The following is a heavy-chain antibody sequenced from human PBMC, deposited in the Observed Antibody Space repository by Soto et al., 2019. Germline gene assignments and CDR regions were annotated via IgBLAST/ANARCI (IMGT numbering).Heavy chain of an antibody. V-gene: IGHV5-51*01. J-gene: IGHJ3*01. CDR1: GYSFTSYW. D-gene: IGHD5-18*01. CDR2: IYPGDSDT. CDR3: SRRLDTYRDLIAV. Sequence: GESLKISCKGSGYSFTSYWIGWVRQMPGKGLEWMGIIYPGDSDTRYSPSFQGQVTISADKSISTAYLQWSSLKASDAAMYHWSRRLDTYRDLIAVWRQG.